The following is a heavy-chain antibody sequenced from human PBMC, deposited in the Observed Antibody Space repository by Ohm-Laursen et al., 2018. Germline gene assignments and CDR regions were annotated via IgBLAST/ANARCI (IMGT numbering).Heavy chain of an antibody. J-gene: IGHJ4*02. V-gene: IGHV4-59*10. Sequence: TLSLTCAVYGGSFSGYYWSWIRQPAGKGLEWIGRIYSSGSTNYNPSLKSRVTMSVDTSKSQFSLKVNSVTAADTAVYYCARSFDTYYFDLWGQETLVTVSS. CDR1: GGSFSGYY. CDR3: ARSFDTYYFDL. CDR2: IYSSGST.